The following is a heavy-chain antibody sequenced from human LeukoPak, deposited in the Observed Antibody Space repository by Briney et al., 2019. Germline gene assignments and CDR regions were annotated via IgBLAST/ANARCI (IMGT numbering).Heavy chain of an antibody. V-gene: IGHV1-69*05. CDR1: GGTFSSYA. D-gene: IGHD1-26*01. CDR2: IIPIFGTA. J-gene: IGHJ3*02. CDR3: ARRAYSGSPPGAFDI. Sequence: SVKVSCKASGGTFSSYAISWVRQAPGQGLEWMGGIIPIFGTANYAQKLQGRVTMTTDTSTSTAYMELRSLRSDDTAVYYCARRAYSGSPPGAFDIWGQGTMVTVSS.